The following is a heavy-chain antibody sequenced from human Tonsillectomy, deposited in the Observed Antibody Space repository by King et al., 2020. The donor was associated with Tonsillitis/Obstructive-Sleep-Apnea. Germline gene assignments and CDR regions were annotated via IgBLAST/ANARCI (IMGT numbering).Heavy chain of an antibody. CDR3: AREISQVGASGH. D-gene: IGHD1-26*01. CDR2: SSSSSSYT. V-gene: IGHV3-11*06. CDR1: GFTFSDYY. Sequence: QLVQSGGGLVKPEGYLRLSCAASGFTFSDYYMSWIRQAPGKGLEWISYSSSSSSYTNYAESVKGRFTISRDNAKNSLYLQMNSLRAEDTAVYYCAREISQVGASGHWGQGTLVTVSS. J-gene: IGHJ4*02.